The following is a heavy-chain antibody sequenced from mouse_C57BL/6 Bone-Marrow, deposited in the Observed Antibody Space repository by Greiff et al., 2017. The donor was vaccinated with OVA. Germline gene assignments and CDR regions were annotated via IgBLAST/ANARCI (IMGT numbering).Heavy chain of an antibody. D-gene: IGHD2-3*01. J-gene: IGHJ4*01. CDR3: AGDGYYVFYAMDY. CDR1: GYTFTSYG. CDR2: IYPRSGNT. V-gene: IGHV1-81*01. Sequence: QVQLQQSGAELARPGASVKLSCKASGYTFTSYGISWVKQRTGQGLEWIGEIYPRSGNTYYNEKFKGKATLTADKSSSTAYMELRSLTSEDSAVYFCAGDGYYVFYAMDYWGQGTSVTVSS.